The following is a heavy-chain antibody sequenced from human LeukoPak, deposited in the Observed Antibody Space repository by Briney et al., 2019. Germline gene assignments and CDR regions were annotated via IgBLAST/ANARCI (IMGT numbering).Heavy chain of an antibody. V-gene: IGHV3-33*08. J-gene: IGHJ6*02. CDR2: IWFDGKNE. CDR1: GFTFSSYA. CDR3: ARDRHCVKGICHSPPGMDV. Sequence: GGSLRLSCAASGFTFSSYAMHWVRQAPGKGLEWVADIWFDGKNEHFADSVKGRFTISRDNSKNTMYLQINSLRVEDSAVYYCARDRHCVKGICHSPPGMDVWGQGTTVTVSS. D-gene: IGHD6-13*01.